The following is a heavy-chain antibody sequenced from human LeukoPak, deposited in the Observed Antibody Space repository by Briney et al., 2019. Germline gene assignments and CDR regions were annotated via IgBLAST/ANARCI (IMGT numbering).Heavy chain of an antibody. CDR2: ISYDGSNK. CDR1: GFTFSSYA. V-gene: IGHV3-30*04. CDR3: AKGSWELLRRGGYFDY. D-gene: IGHD1-26*01. Sequence: GRSLRLSCAASGFTFSSYAMHWVRQAPGKGLEWVAVISYDGSNKYYADSVKGRFTISRDNSKNTLYLQMNSLRAEDTAVYYCAKGSWELLRRGGYFDYWGQGTLVTVSS. J-gene: IGHJ4*02.